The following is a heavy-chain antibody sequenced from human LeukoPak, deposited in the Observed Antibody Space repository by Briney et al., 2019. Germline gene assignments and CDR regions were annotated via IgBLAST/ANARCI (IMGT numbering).Heavy chain of an antibody. V-gene: IGHV4-30-4*08. CDR2: IYYSGST. D-gene: IGHD2-2*01. J-gene: IGHJ4*02. CDR1: GGSISSGDYY. CDR3: AREGIDCSSASCYAVSDY. Sequence: SETLSLTCTVSGGSISSGDYYWSWIRQPPGKGLEWIGYIYYSGSTDYNPSLESRVTISVDTSNNQFSLRLSSVTAADTAVYYCAREGIDCSSASCYAVSDYWGQGTLVTVSS.